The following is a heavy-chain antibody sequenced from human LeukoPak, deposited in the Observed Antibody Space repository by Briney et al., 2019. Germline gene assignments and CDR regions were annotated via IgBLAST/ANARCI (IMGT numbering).Heavy chain of an antibody. V-gene: IGHV1-18*01. CDR1: GYTFTNYG. CDR2: ISAYNGNT. J-gene: IGHJ4*02. D-gene: IGHD3-9*01. Sequence: ASVTVSFKASGYTFTNYGSSWVRQAPGQGGEWMGWISAYNGNTNYAQKLQGRVTMTTDTSTSTAYMELRSLRSDDTAVYYCARDYYYDILTGYHAPDYWGQGTLVTVSS. CDR3: ARDYYYDILTGYHAPDY.